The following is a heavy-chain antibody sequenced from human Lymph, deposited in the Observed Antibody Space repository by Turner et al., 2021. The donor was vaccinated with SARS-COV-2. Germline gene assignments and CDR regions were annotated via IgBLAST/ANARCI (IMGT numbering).Heavy chain of an antibody. Sequence: QVQLVESGGGVVQPGRSLSLSCAASGFTFSSYAMHWVRQAPGKGLEWVAVISYDGSNKDYADSVKGRFTISRDNSKNTLYLQMNSLRAEDTAVYYCARGALTGVSYWYFDLWGRGTLVTVSS. D-gene: IGHD3-9*01. V-gene: IGHV3-30-3*01. CDR2: ISYDGSNK. CDR1: GFTFSSYA. J-gene: IGHJ2*01. CDR3: ARGALTGVSYWYFDL.